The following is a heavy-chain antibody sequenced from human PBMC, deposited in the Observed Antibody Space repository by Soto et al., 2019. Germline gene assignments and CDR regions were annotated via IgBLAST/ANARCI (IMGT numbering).Heavy chain of an antibody. D-gene: IGHD6-13*01. CDR1: GITFSNHA. CDR3: ARRGPGTYFDY. J-gene: IGHJ4*02. CDR2: ISGSGTTT. Sequence: PGGSLRLSCAASGITFSNHALSWVRQAPGKGLEWVSGISGSGTTTYYADSVKGRFTISRDNSKNTLYLQMNSLRTEDTAVYYCARRGPGTYFDYWGQGTLVTVSS. V-gene: IGHV3-23*01.